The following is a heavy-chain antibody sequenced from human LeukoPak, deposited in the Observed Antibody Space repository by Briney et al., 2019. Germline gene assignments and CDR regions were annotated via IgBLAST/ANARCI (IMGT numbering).Heavy chain of an antibody. D-gene: IGHD3-3*01. CDR2: IYHSGST. CDR3: ARLYYDFWSGKPNWFDP. CDR1: GYSISSGYY. V-gene: IGHV4-38-2*01. J-gene: IGHJ5*02. Sequence: PSETLSLTCAVSGYSISSGYYWGWIRQPPGKGLEWIGSIYHSGSTYYNPFLKSRVTISVDTSKNQFSLKLSSVTAADTAVYHCARLYYDFWSGKPNWFDPWGQGTLVTVSS.